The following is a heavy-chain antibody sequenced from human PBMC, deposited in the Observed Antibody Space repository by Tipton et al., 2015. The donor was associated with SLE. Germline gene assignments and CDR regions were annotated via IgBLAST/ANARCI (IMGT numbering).Heavy chain of an antibody. CDR1: GASLSGSDYY. J-gene: IGHJ6*03. Sequence: TLSLTCSVSGASLSGSDYYWGWIRQPPGKGLEWIANVYVGGSTYYNPSLKSRVTISVDTSKNRVSLSLSSATAADTAVYYCARVPTYYYDSSGYYYNYYYYYMDVWGKGTTVTVSS. V-gene: IGHV4-39*07. CDR3: ARVPTYYYDSSGYYYNYYYYYMDV. CDR2: VYVGGST. D-gene: IGHD3-22*01.